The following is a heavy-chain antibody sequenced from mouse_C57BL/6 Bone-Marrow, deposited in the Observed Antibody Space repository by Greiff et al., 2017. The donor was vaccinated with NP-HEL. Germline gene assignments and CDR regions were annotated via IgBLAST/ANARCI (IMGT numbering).Heavy chain of an antibody. V-gene: IGHV14-4*01. CDR1: GFNIKDDY. J-gene: IGHJ4*01. CDR2: IDPENGDT. CDR3: SYGNYVDYAMDY. D-gene: IGHD2-1*01. Sequence: VQLQQSGAELVRPGASVKLSCTASGFNIKDDYMHWVKQRPEQGLEWIGWIDPENGDTEYASKFQGKATITADTSSNTAYLQLSSLTSEDTVFYYCSYGNYVDYAMDYWGQGTSVTVSS.